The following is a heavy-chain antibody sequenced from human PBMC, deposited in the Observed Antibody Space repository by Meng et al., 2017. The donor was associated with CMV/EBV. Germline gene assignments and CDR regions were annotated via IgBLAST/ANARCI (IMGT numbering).Heavy chain of an antibody. D-gene: IGHD6-13*01. CDR1: GYTFTGYY. V-gene: IGHV1-2*02. CDR3: ARDQWGAALGSYNWFDP. Sequence: QVQLVQSGAEVKKPGASVKVSCKASGYTFTGYYMHWVRQAPGQGLEWMGWINPNSGGTNYAQKFQGRVTMTRDTSISTAYMELSRLRSEDTAVYYCARDQWGAALGSYNWFDPWGQGTLVTVAS. CDR2: INPNSGGT. J-gene: IGHJ5*02.